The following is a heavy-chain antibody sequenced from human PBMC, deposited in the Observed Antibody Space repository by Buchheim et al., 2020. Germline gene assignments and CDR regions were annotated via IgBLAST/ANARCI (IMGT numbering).Heavy chain of an antibody. V-gene: IGHV3-30*03. Sequence: QVQLVESGGGVVQPGRSLRLSCAASGFTFSSYGMHWVRQAPGKGLEWVAVISYDGSNKYYADSVKGRFTISRDNSKNTLYLQMNSLRAEDTAVYYCARDKKERYCSGGSCSSASVWGQGTT. CDR1: GFTFSSYG. J-gene: IGHJ6*02. CDR3: ARDKKERYCSGGSCSSASV. CDR2: ISYDGSNK. D-gene: IGHD2-15*01.